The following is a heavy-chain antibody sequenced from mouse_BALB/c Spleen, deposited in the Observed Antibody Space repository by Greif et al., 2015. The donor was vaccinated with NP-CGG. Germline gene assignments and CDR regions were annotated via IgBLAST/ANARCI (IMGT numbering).Heavy chain of an antibody. CDR2: ISTYYNNT. Sequence: QVQLQQSGPELVRPGVSVKISCKGSGYTFTDYAMHWVKQSHAKSPEWIGIISTYYNNTNYNQKFKGKATMTVDKSSSTAYMELARLTSEDSAIYYCASKGRYDTMDYWGQGTSVTVSS. V-gene: IGHV1-67*01. D-gene: IGHD2-14*01. J-gene: IGHJ4*01. CDR3: ASKGRYDTMDY. CDR1: GYTFTDYA.